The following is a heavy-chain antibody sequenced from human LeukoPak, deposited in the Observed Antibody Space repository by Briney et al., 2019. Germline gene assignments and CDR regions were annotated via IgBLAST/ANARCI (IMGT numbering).Heavy chain of an antibody. CDR2: INPNSGGT. V-gene: IGHV1-2*02. CDR1: GYTFTGYY. J-gene: IGHJ5*02. CDR3: ARLYGDYVGSSPGWFDP. Sequence: ASVKVSCKASGYTFTGYYMHWVRQAPGQGLEWMGWINPNSGGTNYAQRFQGRGTMTRDPSISTAYMELSRLRSDDTAVYYCARLYGDYVGSSPGWFDPCGQGTLVTVSS. D-gene: IGHD4-17*01.